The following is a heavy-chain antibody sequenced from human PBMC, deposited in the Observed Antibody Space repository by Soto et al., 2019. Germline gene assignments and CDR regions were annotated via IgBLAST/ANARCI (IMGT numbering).Heavy chain of an antibody. V-gene: IGHV3-30*18. D-gene: IGHD3-10*01. Sequence: QVQLVESGGGVVQPGRSLRLSCAASGFTFSSYGMHWVRQAPGEGLEWVAVISYDGSNKYYADSVKGRFTISRDNSKNTLYLQMHSLRAEDTAVYYCAKDLGGSGSCDYWGQGTLVTVSS. CDR3: AKDLGGSGSCDY. J-gene: IGHJ4*02. CDR2: ISYDGSNK. CDR1: GFTFSSYG.